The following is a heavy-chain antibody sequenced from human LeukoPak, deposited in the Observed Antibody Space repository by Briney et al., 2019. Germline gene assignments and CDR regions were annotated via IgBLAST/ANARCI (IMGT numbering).Heavy chain of an antibody. CDR1: GGSISSGGYY. J-gene: IGHJ5*02. D-gene: IGHD2-15*01. Sequence: SETLSLTCTVSGGSISSGGYYWSWIRQHPGKGLEWIGYIYYSGSTYYNPSLKSRVTISVDTSKNQFSLKLSSVTAADTAVYYCASGLVAATSNWFDPWGQGTLVTVFS. V-gene: IGHV4-31*03. CDR3: ASGLVAATSNWFDP. CDR2: IYYSGST.